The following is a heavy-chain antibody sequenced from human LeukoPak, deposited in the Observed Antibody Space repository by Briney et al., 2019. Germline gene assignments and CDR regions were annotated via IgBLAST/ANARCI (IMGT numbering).Heavy chain of an antibody. V-gene: IGHV1-2*02. D-gene: IGHD3-10*02. CDR1: GYTFTGYY. CDR3: ARFRLFGEGFDY. CDR2: INPNSGGT. J-gene: IGHJ4*02. Sequence: ASVTVSCTASGYTFTGYYMHWVRQAPGQGLEWMGWINPNSGGTNYAQKFQGRVTMTRDTSISTAYMELSRLISDDTAVYYCARFRLFGEGFDYWGQGTLVTVSS.